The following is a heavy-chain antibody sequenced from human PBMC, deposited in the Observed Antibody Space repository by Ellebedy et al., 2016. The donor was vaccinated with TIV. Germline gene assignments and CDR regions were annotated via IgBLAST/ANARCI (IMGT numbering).Heavy chain of an antibody. CDR3: ARDPTRLGAETA. CDR2: INHSGST. D-gene: IGHD3-16*01. Sequence: SETLSLXXTVPGGSISSGGSYWSWIRQPPGKGLEWIGEINHSGSTNYNPSLKSRVTISVDTSKNQFSLKLSSVTAADTAVYYCARDPTRLGAETAWGQGTLVTVSS. V-gene: IGHV4-39*07. J-gene: IGHJ5*02. CDR1: GGSISSGGSY.